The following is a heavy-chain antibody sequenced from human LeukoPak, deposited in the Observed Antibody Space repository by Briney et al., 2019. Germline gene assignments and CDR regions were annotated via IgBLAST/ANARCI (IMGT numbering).Heavy chain of an antibody. D-gene: IGHD2-2*01. CDR2: INPNDGDT. CDR1: GYTFTDYY. Sequence: EASVTVSCRASGYTFTDYYMHWVRQAPGQGYEWMGWINPNDGDTNYAQKFQGRVTMTRDTAISTAHMEVSRLRSDDTAVYYCARANFLYCSSSTCLCDYWGQGTLVTVSS. CDR3: ARANFLYCSSSTCLCDY. J-gene: IGHJ4*02. V-gene: IGHV1-2*02.